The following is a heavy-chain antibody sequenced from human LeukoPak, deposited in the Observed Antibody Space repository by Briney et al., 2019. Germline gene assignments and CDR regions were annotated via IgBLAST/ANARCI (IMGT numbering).Heavy chain of an antibody. J-gene: IGHJ4*02. D-gene: IGHD3-10*01. CDR2: INHSGST. V-gene: IGHV4-34*01. Sequence: SETLPLTCAVYGGSFSGYYWSWIRQPPGKGLEWIGEINHSGSTNYNPSLKSRVTISVDTSKNQFSLKLSSVTAADTAVYYCARGLVFTVVPFDYWGQGTLVTVSS. CDR1: GGSFSGYY. CDR3: ARGLVFTVVPFDY.